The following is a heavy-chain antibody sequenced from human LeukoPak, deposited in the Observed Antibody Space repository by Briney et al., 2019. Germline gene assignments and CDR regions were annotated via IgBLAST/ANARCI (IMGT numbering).Heavy chain of an antibody. Sequence: GGSLRLSCAASAFTFSSYEMNWVRQAPGKGLEWVSYISSSGSSIYYADSVKGRFTISRDNAKNSLYLQMNSLRAEDTAVYYCARVEWDLLGAFDIWGQGTMVTVSS. V-gene: IGHV3-48*03. J-gene: IGHJ3*02. D-gene: IGHD1-26*01. CDR2: ISSSGSSI. CDR3: ARVEWDLLGAFDI. CDR1: AFTFSSYE.